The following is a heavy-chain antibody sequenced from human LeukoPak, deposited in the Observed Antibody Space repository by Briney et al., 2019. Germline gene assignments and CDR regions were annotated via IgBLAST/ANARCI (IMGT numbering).Heavy chain of an antibody. Sequence: PGGSLRLSCAASGFTFSNYDMHWVRQAPGKGLEWVAVIWNDGSNTYYADSVKVRFTISRDNFKNTLFLQMNSLRAEDTAVYYCAKDREMATMSEYYLDYWGQETLVTVSS. CDR3: AKDREMATMSEYYLDY. CDR2: IWNDGSNT. D-gene: IGHD5-24*01. V-gene: IGHV3-33*06. J-gene: IGHJ4*02. CDR1: GFTFSNYD.